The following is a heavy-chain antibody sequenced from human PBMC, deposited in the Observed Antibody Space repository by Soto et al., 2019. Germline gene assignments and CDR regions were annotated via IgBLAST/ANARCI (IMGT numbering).Heavy chain of an antibody. J-gene: IGHJ6*03. CDR2: IWYDGSNK. Sequence: GGSLRLSCAASGFTFSSYGMHWVRQAPGKGLEWVAVIWYDGSNKYYADSVKGRFTISRDNSKNTLYLQMNSLRAEDTAVYYCARDKVKTTMVRGVTAYYCYMDVWGKGTTVTVSS. D-gene: IGHD3-10*01. CDR1: GFTFSSYG. CDR3: ARDKVKTTMVRGVTAYYCYMDV. V-gene: IGHV3-33*01.